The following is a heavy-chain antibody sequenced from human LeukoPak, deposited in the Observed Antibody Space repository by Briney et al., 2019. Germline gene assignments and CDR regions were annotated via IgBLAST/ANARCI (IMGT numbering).Heavy chain of an antibody. Sequence: GGSLRLSCAASGFTFSSYSMNWVRQAPGKGLEWVSSITSSSSYIYYADSVKGRFTISRDNAKNSLYLQMNSLRAEDTAVYYCARARSSSSFDYWGQGTLVTVSS. J-gene: IGHJ4*02. CDR1: GFTFSSYS. D-gene: IGHD6-6*01. V-gene: IGHV3-21*01. CDR2: ITSSSSYI. CDR3: ARARSSSSFDY.